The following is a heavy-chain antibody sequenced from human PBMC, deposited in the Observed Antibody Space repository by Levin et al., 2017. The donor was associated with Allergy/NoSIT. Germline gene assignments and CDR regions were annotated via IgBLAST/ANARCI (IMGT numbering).Heavy chain of an antibody. CDR2: ITSNGGST. V-gene: IGHV3-64D*06. D-gene: IGHD3-9*01. J-gene: IGHJ4*02. CDR1: GFTFSGLA. Sequence: GGSLRLSCSASGFTFSGLAMHWVRQAPGKGLEYVSAITSNGGSTYYADSVEGRFTISRDNSRNTLYLHMSSLRTEDTAVYYCVKETTFYVILTGYYSGYVDYWGQGTLVTVSS. CDR3: VKETTFYVILTGYYSGYVDY.